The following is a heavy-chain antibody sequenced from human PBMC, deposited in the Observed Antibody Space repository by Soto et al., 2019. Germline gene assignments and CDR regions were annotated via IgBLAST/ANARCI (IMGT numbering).Heavy chain of an antibody. Sequence: SVKVSCKASGGTFSSNKINWVRQAPGQGLEWMGRIIPSLGMVNYAQKFQGRVTIAADKSTSTAYMDLSSLTSEDTAVYYCARLIAAAVDFDYWGQGTLVTVSS. J-gene: IGHJ4*02. CDR3: ARLIAAAVDFDY. D-gene: IGHD6-13*01. CDR1: GGTFSSNK. V-gene: IGHV1-69*02. CDR2: IIPSLGMV.